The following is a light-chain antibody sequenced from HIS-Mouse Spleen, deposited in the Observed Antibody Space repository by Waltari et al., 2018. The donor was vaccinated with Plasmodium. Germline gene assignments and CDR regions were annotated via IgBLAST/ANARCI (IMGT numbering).Light chain of an antibody. CDR3: QQFNSYPHT. V-gene: IGKV1-13*02. CDR1: QGISSA. CDR2: DAS. J-gene: IGKJ4*01. Sequence: AIQLTQSPSSLSASVGDRVTITCRANQGISSALAWYQQKPGKAPKLLIYDASSLERGVPSRFSGSGSGTDFTLTISSLQPEDFATDYCQQFNSYPHTFGGGTKVEIK.